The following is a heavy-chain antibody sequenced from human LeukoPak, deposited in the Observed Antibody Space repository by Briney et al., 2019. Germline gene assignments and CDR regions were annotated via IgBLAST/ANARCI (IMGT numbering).Heavy chain of an antibody. CDR3: ARDLDY. V-gene: IGHV3-48*04. J-gene: IGHJ4*02. CDR2: ISSSGSTI. Sequence: GGSLRLSCEASGFILNFNRYWMHWVRQAPGKGLEWVSYISSSGSTIYYADSVKGRFTISRDNAKNSLYLQMNSLRAEDTAVYYCARDLDYWGQGTLVTVSS. CDR1: GFILNFNRYW.